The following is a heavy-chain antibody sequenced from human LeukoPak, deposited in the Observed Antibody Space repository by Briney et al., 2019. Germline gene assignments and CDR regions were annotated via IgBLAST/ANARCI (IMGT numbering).Heavy chain of an antibody. CDR3: TTDSPVPLLWFGEPGDWFDP. D-gene: IGHD3-10*01. CDR1: GFTFSNAW. CDR2: IKSKTDGGTT. J-gene: IGHJ5*02. V-gene: IGHV3-15*01. Sequence: TGGSLRLSCAASGFTFSNAWMSWVRQAPGKGLECVGRIKSKTDGGTTDYAAPVKGRFTISRDDSKNTLYLQMNSLKTEDTAVYYCTTDSPVPLLWFGEPGDWFDPWGQGTLVTVSS.